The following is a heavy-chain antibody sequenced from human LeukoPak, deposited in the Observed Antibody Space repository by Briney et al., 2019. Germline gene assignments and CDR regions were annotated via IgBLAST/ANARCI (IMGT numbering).Heavy chain of an antibody. CDR3: ASPTRGGGAFDI. J-gene: IGHJ3*02. Sequence: GGSLRLSCAASGFTFSSYAMSWVRQAPGKGLEWVSRINSDGSSTSYADSVKGRFTISRDNAKNTLYLQMNSLRAEDTAVYYCASPTRGGGAFDIWGQGTMVTVSS. CDR1: GFTFSSYA. D-gene: IGHD3-16*01. CDR2: INSDGSST. V-gene: IGHV3-74*01.